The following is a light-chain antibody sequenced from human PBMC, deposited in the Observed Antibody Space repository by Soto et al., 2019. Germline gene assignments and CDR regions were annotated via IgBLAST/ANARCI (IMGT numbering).Light chain of an antibody. CDR2: DVS. V-gene: IGLV2-14*01. CDR3: SSYTSSSTLLYV. CDR1: SSDVGGYNY. J-gene: IGLJ1*01. Sequence: QSALTQPASVSXSPGQSITISCTGTSSDVGGYNYVSWYQQHPGKAPKLMIYDVSNRPSGVSNRFSGSKSGNTASLTISGLQAEDEADYYCSSYTSSSTLLYVFGTGTKLTVL.